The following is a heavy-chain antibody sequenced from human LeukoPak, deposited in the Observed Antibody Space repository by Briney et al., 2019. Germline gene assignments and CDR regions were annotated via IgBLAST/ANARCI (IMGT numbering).Heavy chain of an antibody. CDR1: GFTFSSHS. V-gene: IGHV3-23*01. CDR2: ISGSGDNT. Sequence: GGSLRLSCAASGFTFSSHSISWVRHAPGKGLEWVSTISGSGDNTYYADSVKGRFTISRDNSKNTLYLQMNSLRAEDTAVYYCARVTYGSGTYGAFDYWGQGTLVTVSS. J-gene: IGHJ4*02. CDR3: ARVTYGSGTYGAFDY. D-gene: IGHD3-10*01.